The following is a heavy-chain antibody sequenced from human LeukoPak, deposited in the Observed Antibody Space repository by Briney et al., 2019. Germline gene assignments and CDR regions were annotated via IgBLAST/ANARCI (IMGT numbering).Heavy chain of an antibody. Sequence: ASVKVSCKASGYTFTNYYMHWVRQAPGQGLEWMGIINPSGGSTNCAQKFQGRVTMTRDTSTSTVYMELSSLRSEDTAVYYCARDESISILWWWGQGTLVTVSS. CDR1: GYTFTNYY. J-gene: IGHJ1*01. V-gene: IGHV1-46*01. CDR2: INPSGGST. D-gene: IGHD2-21*01. CDR3: ARDESISILWW.